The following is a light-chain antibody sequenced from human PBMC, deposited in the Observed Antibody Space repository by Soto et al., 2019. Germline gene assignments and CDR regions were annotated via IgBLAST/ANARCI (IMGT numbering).Light chain of an antibody. Sequence: EIVLTQSPGTLSLSPGERATLSCRASQSVSSSYLAWYQQKPGQAPRLLIYGASSRATGIPERFSGSGSGTAFTLTISRLEPEEFAVYYCHQYDSSPLTFGGGTKVEIK. J-gene: IGKJ4*01. CDR2: GAS. CDR1: QSVSSSY. CDR3: HQYDSSPLT. V-gene: IGKV3-20*01.